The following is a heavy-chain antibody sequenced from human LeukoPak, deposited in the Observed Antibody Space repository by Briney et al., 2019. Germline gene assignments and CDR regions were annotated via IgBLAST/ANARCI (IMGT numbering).Heavy chain of an antibody. Sequence: GSSVKVSCKASGGTFSSYAISWVRQAPGQGLEWMGRIIPILGIANYAQKFQGRVTITADKSTSTAYMELSSLRSEDTAVYYCARDGRYGGKIPEGHYYYYGMDVWGQGTTVTVSS. J-gene: IGHJ6*02. CDR2: IIPILGIA. V-gene: IGHV1-69*04. D-gene: IGHD4-23*01. CDR3: ARDGRYGGKIPEGHYYYYGMDV. CDR1: GGTFSSYA.